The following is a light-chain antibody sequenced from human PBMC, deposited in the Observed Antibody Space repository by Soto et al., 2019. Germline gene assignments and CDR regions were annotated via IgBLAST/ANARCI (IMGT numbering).Light chain of an antibody. V-gene: IGLV2-14*01. CDR1: SSDVGAYDY. CDR2: EVS. Sequence: QSALTQPASGSGSPGQSITISCTGTSSDVGAYDYVSWYQQHPGKAPKFMLYEVSNRPSGLSNRFSGSKSGNTASLTISGLQAEDEADYYCSSYTTSNTWVFGGGTKLTLL. J-gene: IGLJ3*02. CDR3: SSYTTSNTWV.